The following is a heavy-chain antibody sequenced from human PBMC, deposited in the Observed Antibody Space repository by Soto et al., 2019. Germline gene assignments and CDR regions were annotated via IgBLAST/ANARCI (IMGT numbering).Heavy chain of an antibody. Sequence: SETLSLTCAVYGGSFSGYYWSWIRQPPGKGLEWIGEINHSGSTNYNPSLKSRVTISVDTSKNQFSLKLSSVTAADTAVYYCASRPLVYCSGGSCYFFDYWGQGTLVTVSS. CDR2: INHSGST. D-gene: IGHD2-15*01. CDR3: ASRPLVYCSGGSCYFFDY. CDR1: GGSFSGYY. J-gene: IGHJ4*02. V-gene: IGHV4-34*01.